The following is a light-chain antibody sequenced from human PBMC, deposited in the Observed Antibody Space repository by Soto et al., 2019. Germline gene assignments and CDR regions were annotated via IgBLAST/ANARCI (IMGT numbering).Light chain of an antibody. CDR1: QDISIY. Sequence: IQMTQSPSSLSASVGDRVTITCQASQDISIYLNWYQQKPGKAPEVLIFDASNLTAGVPSRFTGSRSGTVFTLAISNLQPEDIATYYCQQYDTLPLTFGGGTKVELK. V-gene: IGKV1-33*01. J-gene: IGKJ4*01. CDR2: DAS. CDR3: QQYDTLPLT.